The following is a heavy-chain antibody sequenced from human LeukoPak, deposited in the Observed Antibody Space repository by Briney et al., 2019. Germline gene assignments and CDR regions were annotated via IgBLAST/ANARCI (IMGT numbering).Heavy chain of an antibody. V-gene: IGHV1-18*01. D-gene: IGHD3-10*01. Sequence: GASLKVSCKASGYSFPSYGISWVRQAPGQGPEWMGWISPYNDSTNYAQKLQGRATLTTDTSTSTAYMELRSLRSDDTAVYYCARHFYGSGTYYHFDYWGQGTLVTVSP. CDR3: ARHFYGSGTYYHFDY. CDR2: ISPYNDST. J-gene: IGHJ4*02. CDR1: GYSFPSYG.